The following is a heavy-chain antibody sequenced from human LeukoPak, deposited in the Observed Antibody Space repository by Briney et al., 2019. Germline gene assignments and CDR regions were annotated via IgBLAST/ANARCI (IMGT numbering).Heavy chain of an antibody. J-gene: IGHJ5*02. D-gene: IGHD6-6*01. CDR3: WVRAARIPPAGWFEP. CDR1: GYTFTSYD. V-gene: IGHV1-8*01. Sequence: ASVKVSCKASGYTFTSYDINWVRQATGQGLEWMGWMNPNSGNTGYAQKFQGRVTMTRNTSISTAYMELSSLRSEDTAVYYCWVRAARIPPAGWFEPWGQGTLVTVSS. CDR2: MNPNSGNT.